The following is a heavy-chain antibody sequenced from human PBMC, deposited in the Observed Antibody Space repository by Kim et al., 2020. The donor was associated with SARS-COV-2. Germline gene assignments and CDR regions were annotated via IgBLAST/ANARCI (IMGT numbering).Heavy chain of an antibody. CDR1: GFTFSSYA. CDR3: AKDARITMIVPSPGSFAFDI. J-gene: IGHJ3*02. D-gene: IGHD3-22*01. V-gene: IGHV3-23*01. Sequence: GGSLRLSCAASGFTFSSYAMSWVRQAPGKGLEWVSAISGSGGSTYYADSVKGRFTISRDNSKNTLYLQMNSLRAEDTAVYYCAKDARITMIVPSPGSFAFDIWGQGTMVTVSS. CDR2: ISGSGGST.